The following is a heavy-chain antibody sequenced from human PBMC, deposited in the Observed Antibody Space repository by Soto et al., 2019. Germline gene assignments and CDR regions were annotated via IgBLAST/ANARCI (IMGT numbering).Heavy chain of an antibody. J-gene: IGHJ4*02. CDR3: ARDRDSSWSDY. D-gene: IGHD6-13*01. CDR1: GYTFTGYY. Sequence: ASVKVSCKASGYTFTGYYMHWVRQAPGQGLEWMGWIDPNSGGTDYAQKFQGRVTMTRDTSISTVYMELSRLRSDDTAVYYCARDRDSSWSDYWGQGTLVTVSS. V-gene: IGHV1-2*02. CDR2: IDPNSGGT.